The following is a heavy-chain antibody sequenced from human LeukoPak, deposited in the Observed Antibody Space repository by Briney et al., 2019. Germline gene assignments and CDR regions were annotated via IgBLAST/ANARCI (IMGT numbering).Heavy chain of an antibody. V-gene: IGHV1-2*02. J-gene: IGHJ1*01. CDR1: GYTFTGYY. CDR2: INPNSGGT. CDR3: ARGYPLSTTAAGTYFQH. Sequence: ASVKVSCKASGYTFTGYYMHWVRQAPGQGLEWMGWINPNSGGTNYAQKFQGRVTMTRDTSISTAYMELSRLRSDDTAVYYCARGYPLSTTAAGTYFQHWGQGTLVTVSS. D-gene: IGHD6-13*01.